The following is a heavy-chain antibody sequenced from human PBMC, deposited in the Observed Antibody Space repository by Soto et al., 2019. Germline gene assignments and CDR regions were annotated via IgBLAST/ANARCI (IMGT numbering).Heavy chain of an antibody. J-gene: IGHJ6*02. Sequence: QVQLVQSGAEVKKPGSSVKVSCKASGGTFSSYAISWVRQAPGQGLEWMGGIIPIFGTANYAQKFQGRVTITADKSTSTAYMELSSLRSEDTAVYYCARVRPRYSSSAWDYYYYGMDVWGQGTTVTVSS. CDR1: GGTFSSYA. V-gene: IGHV1-69*06. CDR3: ARVRPRYSSSAWDYYYYGMDV. D-gene: IGHD6-13*01. CDR2: IIPIFGTA.